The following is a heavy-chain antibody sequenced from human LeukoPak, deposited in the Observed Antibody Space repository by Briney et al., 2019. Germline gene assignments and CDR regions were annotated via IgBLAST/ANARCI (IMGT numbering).Heavy chain of an antibody. CDR1: GGSISSYY. CDR2: IYYSGST. V-gene: IGHV4-59*08. Sequence: SETLSLTCTVSGGSISSYYWSWIRQPPGKGLEWIGYIYYSGSTNYNPSLKSRVTISVDTSKNQFSLKLSSVTAADKAVYYCARHSTPYSRIDYWGQGTLVTVSS. J-gene: IGHJ4*02. CDR3: ARHSTPYSRIDY. D-gene: IGHD6-13*01.